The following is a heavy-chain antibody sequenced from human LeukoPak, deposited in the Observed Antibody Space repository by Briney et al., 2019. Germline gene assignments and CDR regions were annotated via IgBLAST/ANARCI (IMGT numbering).Heavy chain of an antibody. V-gene: IGHV3-48*03. CDR3: ARGYSYGMDV. CDR2: ISSSGSTI. D-gene: IGHD6-13*01. CDR1: GFTFSSYE. J-gene: IGHJ6*04. Sequence: GGSLRLSCAASGFTFSSYEMNWVRQAPGKGLECVSYISSSGSTIYYADSVKGRFTISRDNAKKSLYLQMNSLRAEDTAVYYCARGYSYGMDVWGKGTTVTVSS.